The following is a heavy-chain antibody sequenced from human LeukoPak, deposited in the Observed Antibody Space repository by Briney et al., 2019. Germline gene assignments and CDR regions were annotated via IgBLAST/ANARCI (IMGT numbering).Heavy chain of an antibody. Sequence: KSSETLSLTCTVYGGSFSGYYWSWICQPPGKGLEWIGEINHSGSTNYNPSLKSRVTISVDTSKNQFSLKLTSVTAADTAVYYCARDPYDSGIWGQGTLVTVSS. J-gene: IGHJ4*02. V-gene: IGHV4-34*01. CDR2: INHSGST. CDR1: GGSFSGYY. CDR3: ARDPYDSGI. D-gene: IGHD3-10*01.